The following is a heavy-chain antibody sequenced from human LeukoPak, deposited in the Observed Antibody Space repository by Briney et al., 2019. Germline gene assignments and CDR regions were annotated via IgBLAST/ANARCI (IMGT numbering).Heavy chain of an antibody. CDR1: GFTFSSYA. CDR3: AKDLKWFGESPGV. J-gene: IGHJ6*04. V-gene: IGHV3-23*01. Sequence: GRSLRLSCAASGFTFSSYAMHWVRQAPGKGLEWVSAISGSGGSTYYADSVKGRFTISRDNSKNTLYLQMNSLRAEDTAVYYCAKDLKWFGESPGVWGKGTTVTVSS. D-gene: IGHD3-10*01. CDR2: ISGSGGST.